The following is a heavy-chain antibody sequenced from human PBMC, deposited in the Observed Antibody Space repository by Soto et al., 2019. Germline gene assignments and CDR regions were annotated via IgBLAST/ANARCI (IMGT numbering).Heavy chain of an antibody. D-gene: IGHD1-1*01. V-gene: IGHV2-5*02. Sequence: QITLKESGPTLVKPTQTLTLTCTLSGFSLTTSGVGVGWIRQPPGKALEWLALIYWDDDKRYSPSLPSRLTITRDKSKNQVVLTMTHMDPVDTATYYCAHRVAGTHGDYWGQGKFVTVSS. CDR1: GFSLTTSGVG. J-gene: IGHJ4*02. CDR3: AHRVAGTHGDY. CDR2: IYWDDDK.